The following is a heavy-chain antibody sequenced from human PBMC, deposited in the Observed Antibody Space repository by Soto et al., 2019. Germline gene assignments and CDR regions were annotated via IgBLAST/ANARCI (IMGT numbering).Heavy chain of an antibody. CDR2: IIPIFGTA. J-gene: IGHJ4*02. V-gene: IGHV1-69*13. D-gene: IGHD1-26*01. CDR1: GGTFSSYA. CDR3: ARVGAAGTYSGNYFYDY. Sequence: GASVKVSCKASGGTFSSYAISWVRQAPGQGLEWMGGIIPIFGTANYAQKFQGRVTITADESTSTAYMELSSLRSEDTAVYYCARVGAAGTYSGNYFYDYWGQGTLVTVSS.